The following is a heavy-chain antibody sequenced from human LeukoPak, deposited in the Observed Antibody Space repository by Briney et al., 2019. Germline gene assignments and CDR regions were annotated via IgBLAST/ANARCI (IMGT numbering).Heavy chain of an antibody. V-gene: IGHV3-21*01. D-gene: IGHD1-26*01. CDR2: ISSSSSYI. J-gene: IGHJ4*02. CDR3: ARLASGSYLDY. Sequence: GGPLRLSCAASGFTFSSYSMNWVRQAPGKGLEWVSSISSSSSYIYYADSVKGRFTISRDDAKNSLYLQMNSLRAEDTAVYYCARLASGSYLDYWGQGTLVTVSS. CDR1: GFTFSSYS.